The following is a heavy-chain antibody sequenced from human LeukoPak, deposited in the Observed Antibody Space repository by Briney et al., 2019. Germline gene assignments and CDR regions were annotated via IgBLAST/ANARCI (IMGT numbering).Heavy chain of an antibody. Sequence: GGSLRLSCAASGFTFSSYAMSWVRQAPGKGLEWVANIKQDGSEKYYVDSVKGRFTISRDNAKNSLYLQMNSLRAEDTAVYYCAREFDTAMVKWGQGTLVTVSS. D-gene: IGHD5-18*01. J-gene: IGHJ4*02. CDR3: AREFDTAMVK. V-gene: IGHV3-7*01. CDR2: IKQDGSEK. CDR1: GFTFSSYA.